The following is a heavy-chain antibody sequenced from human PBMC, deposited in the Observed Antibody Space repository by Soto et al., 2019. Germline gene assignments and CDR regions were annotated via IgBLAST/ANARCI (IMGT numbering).Heavy chain of an antibody. CDR3: ARGPSGVVPVWIIVAARPDYYGMDV. CDR1: GYTFTSYD. CDR2: MNPNSGNT. J-gene: IGHJ6*02. D-gene: IGHD6-6*01. V-gene: IGHV1-8*01. Sequence: ASVKVSCKASGYTFTSYDINWVRQVTGQGLEWMGWMNPNSGNTGYAQKFQGRVTMTRNTSISTAYMELSSLRSEDTAVYYCARGPSGVVPVWIIVAARPDYYGMDVWGQGTTVTVSS.